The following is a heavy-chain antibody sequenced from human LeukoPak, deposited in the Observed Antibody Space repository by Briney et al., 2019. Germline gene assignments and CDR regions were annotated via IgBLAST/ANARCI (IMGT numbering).Heavy chain of an antibody. CDR1: GFTFSSYS. V-gene: IGHV3-21*01. D-gene: IGHD3-16*01. CDR2: ISSSSSYI. J-gene: IGHJ3*02. CDR3: GKDWGHEGESFEN. Sequence: KSGGSLRLSCAASGFTFSSYSMNWVRQAPGKGLEWVSSISSSSSYIYYADSVKGRFTISRDNAKNSLYLQMNSLRAEDTAVYYFGKDWGHEGESFENWGQGTMVNGSS.